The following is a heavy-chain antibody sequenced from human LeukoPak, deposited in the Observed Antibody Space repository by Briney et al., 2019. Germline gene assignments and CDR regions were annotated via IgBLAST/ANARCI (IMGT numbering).Heavy chain of an antibody. Sequence: SQTLSLTCTVSGGSISSGDYYWSWIRQPPGKGLEYIGYINYRGATAYNPSLKSRTTISVDTSNNQFSLRLSPVTAADTAVYYCARAPLGFCSGGTCKRYFDYWGQGTLVTVSS. J-gene: IGHJ4*02. V-gene: IGHV4-30-4*01. CDR1: GGSISSGDYY. D-gene: IGHD2-15*01. CDR2: INYRGAT. CDR3: ARAPLGFCSGGTCKRYFDY.